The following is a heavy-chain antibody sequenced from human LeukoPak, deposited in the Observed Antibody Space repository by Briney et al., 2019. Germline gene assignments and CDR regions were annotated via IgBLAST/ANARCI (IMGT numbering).Heavy chain of an antibody. D-gene: IGHD3-22*01. CDR3: AKVSMPIVEVISKSYYFDY. Sequence: QPGGSLRLSCAASGFTFDDYAMHWVRQAPGKGLEWVSLISGDGGSTYYADSVKGRFTISRDNSKNSLYLQMNSLRTEDTALYYCAKVSMPIVEVISKSYYFDYWGQGTLVTVSS. V-gene: IGHV3-43*02. CDR1: GFTFDDYA. J-gene: IGHJ4*02. CDR2: ISGDGGST.